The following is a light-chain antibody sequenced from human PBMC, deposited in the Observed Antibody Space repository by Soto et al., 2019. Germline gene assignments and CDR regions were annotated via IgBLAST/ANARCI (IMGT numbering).Light chain of an antibody. CDR3: QQYNSLWT. CDR2: KAS. Sequence: DIRMTQSPSSLSASVGDRVTITCRASQTIGSYLNWYQQKPGKAPKLLIYKASSLESGVPSRFSGSGSGTEFTLTISSLQPDDFATYYCQQYNSLWTFGQGTKVDI. V-gene: IGKV1-5*03. CDR1: QTIGSY. J-gene: IGKJ1*01.